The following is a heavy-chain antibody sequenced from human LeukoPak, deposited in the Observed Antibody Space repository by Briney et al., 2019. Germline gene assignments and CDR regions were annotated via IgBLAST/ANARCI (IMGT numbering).Heavy chain of an antibody. CDR2: IYYSGSA. CDR1: GGSISNYY. V-gene: IGHV4-59*01. J-gene: IGHJ4*02. Sequence: PSETLSLTCTVSGGSISNYYWSWIRQPPEKGLEWIGYIYYSGSANYNPSLMSRVTISVDTSNNQFSLKLSSVTAADTAVYYCARTYGWHFDYWGQGTLVTVSS. CDR3: ARTYGWHFDY. D-gene: IGHD5-24*01.